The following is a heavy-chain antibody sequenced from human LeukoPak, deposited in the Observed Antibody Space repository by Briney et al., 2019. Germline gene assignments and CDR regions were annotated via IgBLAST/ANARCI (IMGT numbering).Heavy chain of an antibody. CDR3: ARHNREYASDSPLDY. Sequence: ESLMIYCKGSGYTFTTYWIGWVRQLPGQGLEWMGIIYPGDSDIRYSPSFQGQVTISADKSISTAYLQWSSLKASDTAMYYCARHNREYASDSPLDYWGQGTLVSVSS. CDR1: GYTFTTYW. V-gene: IGHV5-51*01. J-gene: IGHJ4*02. D-gene: IGHD1-14*01. CDR2: IYPGDSDI.